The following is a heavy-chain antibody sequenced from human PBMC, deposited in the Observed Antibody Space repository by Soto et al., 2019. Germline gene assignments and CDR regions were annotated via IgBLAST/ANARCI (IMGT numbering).Heavy chain of an antibody. CDR1: GYTFTSSA. J-gene: IGHJ4*02. D-gene: IGHD2-15*01. Sequence: ASVKVSCKASGYTFTSSAIHWVRQAPGQRLEWMGWINAGNGNTKYSQKFQGRVTITRDTSASTAYMELSSLRSEDTAVYYCAVVAAIQYFDYWGQGTLVTVS. CDR3: AVVAAIQYFDY. V-gene: IGHV1-3*01. CDR2: INAGNGNT.